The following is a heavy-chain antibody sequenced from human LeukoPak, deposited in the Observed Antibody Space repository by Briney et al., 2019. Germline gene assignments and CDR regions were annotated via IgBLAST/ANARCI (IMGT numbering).Heavy chain of an antibody. V-gene: IGHV4-59*08. CDR1: GGSISSYY. D-gene: IGHD3-22*01. CDR3: ARVGGYPLSAFDI. J-gene: IGHJ3*02. CDR2: IYYSESA. Sequence: PSETLSLTCTVSGGSISSYYWSWIRQPPGKGLEWIGYIYYSESANYNPSLKSRITISVDTSNNQFSLNLNSVTAADTAVYYCARVGGYPLSAFDIWGQGTMVTVSS.